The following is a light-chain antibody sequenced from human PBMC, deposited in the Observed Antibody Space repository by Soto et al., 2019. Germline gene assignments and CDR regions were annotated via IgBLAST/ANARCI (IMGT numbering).Light chain of an antibody. CDR1: QSVSSN. CDR2: GAS. J-gene: IGKJ5*01. CDR3: QQYNNWPPIT. Sequence: EKIITQSPRPLSLSSREKNNPPLRGLQSVSSNLAWYQQKPGQAPRLLIYGASTRATGIPARFSGSGSGTEFTLTIGSLQSEDFAVYYCQQYNNWPPITFGQGTRLEIK. V-gene: IGKV3-15*01.